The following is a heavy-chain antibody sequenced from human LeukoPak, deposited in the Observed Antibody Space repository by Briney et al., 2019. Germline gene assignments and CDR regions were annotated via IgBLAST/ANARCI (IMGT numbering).Heavy chain of an antibody. Sequence: GASVKVSCKTSGYSFTAFYIHWVRQAPGQGLEWMGWINPNSGGTNYAQKFQGRVTMTRDTSISTAYMELSRLRSDDTAVYYCARPGATTGYSSGWYSYWGQGTLVTVSS. CDR1: GYSFTAFY. V-gene: IGHV1-2*02. D-gene: IGHD6-19*01. J-gene: IGHJ4*02. CDR2: INPNSGGT. CDR3: ARPGATTGYSSGWYSY.